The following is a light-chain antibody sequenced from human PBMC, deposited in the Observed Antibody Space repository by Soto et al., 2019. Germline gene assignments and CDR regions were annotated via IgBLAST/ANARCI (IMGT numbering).Light chain of an antibody. J-gene: IGKJ5*01. V-gene: IGKV3-15*01. CDR2: GAS. CDR3: QQYNHGTAIT. CDR1: QSIRTN. Sequence: EIVMTQSPATLSVSPGERAILSCSASQSIRTNVAWYQQRPGQAPRLLIYGASTRATDLPARFSGSGSGKEFKHTIISLQSEDFVIYYCQQYNHGTAITFGQGTRLEF.